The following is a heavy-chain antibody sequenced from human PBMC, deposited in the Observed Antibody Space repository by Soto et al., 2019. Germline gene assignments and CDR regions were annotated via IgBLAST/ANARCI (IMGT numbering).Heavy chain of an antibody. CDR2: ISYDGSNK. CDR3: ARDQHDMRTTWFDY. CDR1: GFTFSSYA. Sequence: GGSLRLSCAASGFTFSSYAMHWVRQAPGKGLEWVAVISYDGSNKYYADSVKGRFTISRDNSKNTLYLQMNSLRAEDTAVYYCARDQHDMRTTWFDYWGQGTMVAVSS. J-gene: IGHJ4*02. D-gene: IGHD1-7*01. V-gene: IGHV3-30-3*01.